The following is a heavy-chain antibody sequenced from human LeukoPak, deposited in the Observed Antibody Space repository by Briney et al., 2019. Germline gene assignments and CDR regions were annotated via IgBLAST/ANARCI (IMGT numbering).Heavy chain of an antibody. Sequence: ASVKVSCKASGLTFTTSAMQWVRQARGQRLEWIGWIVVGSGNTNYAQKFQERVTITRDMSTSTAYMELSSLRSEDTAVYYCAAAYRYFYDRGGYFDYWGQGTLVTVSS. V-gene: IGHV1-58*02. CDR3: AAAYRYFYDRGGYFDY. CDR1: GLTFTTSA. D-gene: IGHD3-22*01. CDR2: IVVGSGNT. J-gene: IGHJ4*02.